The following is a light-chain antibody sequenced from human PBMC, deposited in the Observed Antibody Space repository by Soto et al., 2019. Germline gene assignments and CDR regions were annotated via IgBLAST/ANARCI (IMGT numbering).Light chain of an antibody. CDR1: EGVASNY. CDR3: QQRSSLIT. Sequence: EAVFSQSPGALSLSKGERATLSCRASEGVASNYLAWYQQKPGQAPRLLIYDASNRATGIPARFSGSGSATDFTLTISSLEPEDFAVYYCQQRSSLITFCHGTLL. CDR2: DAS. J-gene: IGKJ5*01. V-gene: IGKV3D-11*01.